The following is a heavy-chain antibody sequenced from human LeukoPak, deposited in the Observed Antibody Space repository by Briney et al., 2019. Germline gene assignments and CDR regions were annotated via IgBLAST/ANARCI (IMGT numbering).Heavy chain of an antibody. V-gene: IGHV3-66*01. CDR3: ASPNPTVTTHGYYYYGMDV. CDR2: IYSGGST. Sequence: GGSLRLSCAASGFTVSSNYMSWVRQAPGKGLEWVSVIYSGGSTYYADSVKGRFTISRDNSKNTLYLQMNSLRAEDTAVYYCASPNPTVTTHGYYYYGMDVWGQGTTVTVSS. J-gene: IGHJ6*02. CDR1: GFTVSSNY. D-gene: IGHD4-17*01.